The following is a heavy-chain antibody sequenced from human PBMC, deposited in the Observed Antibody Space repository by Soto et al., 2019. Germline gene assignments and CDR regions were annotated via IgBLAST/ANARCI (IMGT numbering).Heavy chain of an antibody. D-gene: IGHD4-4*01. CDR1: GYTFTSYD. J-gene: IGHJ4*02. CDR2: MNPNSGNT. CDR3: ARGHYDYSNYLFDY. V-gene: IGHV1-8*01. Sequence: GASVKVSCKASGYTFTSYDINWVRQATGQGLEWMGWMNPNSGNTGYAQKFQGRVTMTRNTSISTAYMELSSLRSEDTALYYCARGHYDYSNYLFDYWGQGTLVTVSS.